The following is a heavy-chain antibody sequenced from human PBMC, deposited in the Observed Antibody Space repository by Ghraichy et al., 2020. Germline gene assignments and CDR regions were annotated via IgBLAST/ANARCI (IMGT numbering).Heavy chain of an antibody. CDR1: GFTFSDFQ. CDR2: ISYDGSTD. V-gene: IGHV3-30*03. D-gene: IGHD5-12*01. Sequence: GGSLRLSCEASGFTFSDFQLHWVRQSPGKGLEWVSSISYDGSTDYYGDSVKGRFTISRDNSKNMLFLEMDSLRPDDTAFYYCVSESGYDGAFDMWGQGTMVTVSS. CDR3: VSESGYDGAFDM. J-gene: IGHJ3*02.